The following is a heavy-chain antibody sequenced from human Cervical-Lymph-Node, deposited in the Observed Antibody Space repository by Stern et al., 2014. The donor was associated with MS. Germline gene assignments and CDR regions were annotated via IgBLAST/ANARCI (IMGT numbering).Heavy chain of an antibody. J-gene: IGHJ4*02. Sequence: EVQLLESGGGLVKPGGSLRLSCAASGFNFSIYNMNWVRPAPGKGLEWVTCISSRSSTNYEDSVRGRITSSRANAKNSLFLQMNRLRAEDTAIYYCARDLRLDYWGQGILVTVSS. V-gene: IGHV3-21*01. CDR3: ARDLRLDY. CDR2: ISSRSST. CDR1: GFNFSIYN.